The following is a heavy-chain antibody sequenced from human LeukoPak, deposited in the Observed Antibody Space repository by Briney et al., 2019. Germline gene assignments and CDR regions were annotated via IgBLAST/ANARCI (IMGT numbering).Heavy chain of an antibody. J-gene: IGHJ2*01. CDR3: ARDYGDYWWYFDL. CDR1: GFTFSNYW. D-gene: IGHD4-17*01. CDR2: IKQDGSEK. V-gene: IGHV3-7*01. Sequence: PGGSLRLSCAASGFTFSNYWMNWVRQAPGKGLEWVASIKQDGSEKYYVDSVKGRFTISRGNAKNSLYLQMNSLRAEDTAVYYCARDYGDYWWYFDLWGRGTLVTVSS.